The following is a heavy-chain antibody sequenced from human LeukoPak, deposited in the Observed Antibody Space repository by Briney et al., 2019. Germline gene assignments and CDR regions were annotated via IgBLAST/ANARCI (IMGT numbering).Heavy chain of an antibody. Sequence: GGSLRLSCAASRFTFSSYSMNWVRQAPGKGLEWVSSISSSSSYIYYADSVKGRFTISRDNAKNSLYLQMNSLRAEDTAVYYCARDAYCGGDCQISFDYWGQGTLVTVSS. CDR3: ARDAYCGGDCQISFDY. CDR1: RFTFSSYS. J-gene: IGHJ4*02. D-gene: IGHD2-21*01. CDR2: ISSSSSYI. V-gene: IGHV3-21*01.